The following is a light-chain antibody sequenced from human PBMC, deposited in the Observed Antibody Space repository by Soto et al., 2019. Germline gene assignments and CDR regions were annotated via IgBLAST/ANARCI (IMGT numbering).Light chain of an antibody. Sequence: QSVLTQPPSASGSPGQSVAISCTGTSSDVGAYNYVAWYQQHPGKVPKLMVYGVSKRPSGVPDRFSGSKSGNTASLTVSGLQAGDEADYYCSSYAGSDVFVFGTGTKVTV. J-gene: IGLJ1*01. CDR3: SSYAGSDVFV. CDR1: SSDVGAYNY. CDR2: GVS. V-gene: IGLV2-8*01.